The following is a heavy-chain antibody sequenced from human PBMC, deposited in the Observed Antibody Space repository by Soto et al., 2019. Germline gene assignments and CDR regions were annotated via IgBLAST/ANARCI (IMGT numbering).Heavy chain of an antibody. CDR2: IGTAGDT. CDR1: GFTFSSYY. V-gene: IGHV3-13*01. D-gene: IGHD1-26*01. CDR3: ARDGATTGHWEL. Sequence: GGSLILSCAAYGFTFSSYYMHCVRQATGKGLEWVSAIGTAGDTYYPGSVKGRFTISRENAKNSLYLQMNSLRAGDTAVYYCARDGATTGHWELWGQGTLVTVSS. J-gene: IGHJ4*02.